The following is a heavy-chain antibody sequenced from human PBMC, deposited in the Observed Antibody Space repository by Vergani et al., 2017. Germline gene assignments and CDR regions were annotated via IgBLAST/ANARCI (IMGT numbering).Heavy chain of an antibody. CDR3: AKDLGGGIFGVVIDTKGFDY. D-gene: IGHD3-3*01. V-gene: IGHV3-30*18. J-gene: IGHJ4*02. CDR2: ISYDGSNK. Sequence: QVQLVESGGGVVQPGRSLRLSCAASGFTFSSYGMHWVRQAPGKGLEWVAVISYDGSNKYYAVSVKGRFTISRDNSKNTLYRQMNSPRAEDTAVYYCAKDLGGGIFGVVIDTKGFDYWGQGTLVTVSS. CDR1: GFTFSSYG.